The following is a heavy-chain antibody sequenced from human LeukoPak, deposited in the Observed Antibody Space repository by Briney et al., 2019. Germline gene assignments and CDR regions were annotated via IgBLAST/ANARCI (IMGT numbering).Heavy chain of an antibody. D-gene: IGHD3-22*01. CDR1: GGSFSGYY. CDR3: ARGLAYYYDSSSYYYADY. Sequence: PETLSLTCAVYGGSFSGYYWSWIRQPPGKGLEWIGEINHSGSTNYNPSLKSRVTISVDTSKNQFSLKLSSVTAADTAVYYCARGLAYYYDSSSYYYADYWGQGTLVTVSS. V-gene: IGHV4-34*01. CDR2: INHSGST. J-gene: IGHJ4*02.